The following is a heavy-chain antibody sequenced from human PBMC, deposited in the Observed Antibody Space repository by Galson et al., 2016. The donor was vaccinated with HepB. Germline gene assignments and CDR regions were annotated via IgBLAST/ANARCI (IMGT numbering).Heavy chain of an antibody. D-gene: IGHD3-22*01. CDR3: AREGHSSGFCGDFDS. V-gene: IGHV3-23*01. CDR2: ISGVDGST. J-gene: IGHJ4*02. Sequence: SLRLSCAASAFVNHILAWVRQAPGKGLEWVSTISGVDGSTYHAASVEGRFTISSDKSKNTVYLQMNSLRAEDTAVYYCAREGHSSGFCGDFDSWGRGTLGTVSS. CDR1: AFVNHI.